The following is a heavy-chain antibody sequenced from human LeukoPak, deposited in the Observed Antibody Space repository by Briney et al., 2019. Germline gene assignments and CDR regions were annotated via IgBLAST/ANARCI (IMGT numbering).Heavy chain of an antibody. J-gene: IGHJ5*02. CDR2: TYNRSKWYS. CDR3: ARESWDIEGYNWFDP. Sequence: SQTLSLTCAISGDNVSSNSATWSWIRQSPSRGLEWLGRTYNRSKWYSDYAVSVKSRITINPDTSKNQFSLQLNSVTPEDTAVYYCARESWDIEGYNWFDPWGQGTLVTVSS. CDR1: GDNVSSNSAT. D-gene: IGHD2-15*01. V-gene: IGHV6-1*01.